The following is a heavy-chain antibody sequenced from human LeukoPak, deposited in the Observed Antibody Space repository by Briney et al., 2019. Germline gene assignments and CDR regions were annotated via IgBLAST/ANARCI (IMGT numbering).Heavy chain of an antibody. CDR3: ASASGYDFWSGYYRGGETCCAFDI. CDR2: IYYSGST. J-gene: IGHJ3*02. D-gene: IGHD3-3*01. CDR1: GGSVSSSSYY. Sequence: SETLSLTCTVSGGSVSSSSYYWGWIRQPPGKGLEWIGSIYYSGSTYYNPSLKSRVTISVGTSKNQFSLKLSSVTAADTAVYYCASASGYDFWSGYYRGGETCCAFDIRGQGTMVTVSS. V-gene: IGHV4-39*07.